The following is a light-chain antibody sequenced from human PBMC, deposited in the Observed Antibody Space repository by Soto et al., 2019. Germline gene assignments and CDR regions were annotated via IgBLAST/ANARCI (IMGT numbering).Light chain of an antibody. V-gene: IGKV3-15*01. J-gene: IGKJ1*01. Sequence: ETVMTQSPATLSVSPGERATLSCRASQSVNSDLAWYQQKPGQAPRLLIYGASTRATGIPARFSGSVSGIEFTLTISSLQSEDFAVYYCHQYDNWPETFGQGTKVEIK. CDR1: QSVNSD. CDR2: GAS. CDR3: HQYDNWPET.